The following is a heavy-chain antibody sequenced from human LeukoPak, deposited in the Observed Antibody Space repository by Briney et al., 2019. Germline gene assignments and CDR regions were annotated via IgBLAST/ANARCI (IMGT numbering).Heavy chain of an antibody. CDR3: AEVQGHSQDYYDSSGYWGYFDH. V-gene: IGHV1-18*01. Sequence: ASVKVSCKASGYTFTSYGISWVRQTPGQGLEWMGWISAYNGNTNYAQKFQGRVTITADESTSTAYMELSSLISEDTAVYYCAEVQGHSQDYYDSSGYWGYFDHWGQGTLVAVSS. CDR1: GYTFTSYG. CDR2: ISAYNGNT. J-gene: IGHJ4*02. D-gene: IGHD3-22*01.